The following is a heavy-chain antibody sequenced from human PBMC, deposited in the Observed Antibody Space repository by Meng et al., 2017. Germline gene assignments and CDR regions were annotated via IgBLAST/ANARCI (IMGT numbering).Heavy chain of an antibody. V-gene: IGHV1-2*06. CDR3: ARDSATGNF. CDR1: GYPFAGYY. J-gene: IGHJ4*02. Sequence: VSLGQSGAVVKKPGASVNVACKASGYPFAGYYMHWVPHAPGKGLEWMGRINPNGGGTNYAQKFQGRVTMTRDTSISTAYMELSRLISDDTAVYYCARDSATGNFWGQGTLVTVSS. CDR2: INPNGGGT. D-gene: IGHD5-12*01.